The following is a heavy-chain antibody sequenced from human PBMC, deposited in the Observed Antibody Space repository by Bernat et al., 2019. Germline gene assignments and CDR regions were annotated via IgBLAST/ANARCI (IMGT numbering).Heavy chain of an antibody. D-gene: IGHD5-18*01. CDR1: GFTFSSYG. CDR3: AKEGGGDTAMVTPPPDY. J-gene: IGHJ4*02. CDR2: ISYDGSNK. Sequence: QVQLVESGGGVVQPGRSLRLSCAASGFTFSSYGMHWVRQAPGKGLEWVAVISYDGSNKYYADSVKGRFTISRDNPKNTLYLQMNSLRAEDTAVYYCAKEGGGDTAMVTPPPDYWGQGTLVTVSS. V-gene: IGHV3-30*18.